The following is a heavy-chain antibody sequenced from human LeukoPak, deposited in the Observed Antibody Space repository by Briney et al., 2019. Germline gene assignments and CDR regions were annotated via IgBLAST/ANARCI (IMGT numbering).Heavy chain of an antibody. D-gene: IGHD5-18*01. CDR1: GFTFSYYE. CDR3: ARRDPWRGYSYGIDY. V-gene: IGHV3-48*03. CDR2: ISSSCSTI. J-gene: IGHJ4*02. Sequence: GGSLRLSCAASGFTFSYYEMNWVRQAPGKGLEWVSYISSSCSTIYYADSVKGRFTISRDNAKNSLYLQMNPLRAEDTAVYYCARRDPWRGYSYGIDYWGQGTLVTVSS.